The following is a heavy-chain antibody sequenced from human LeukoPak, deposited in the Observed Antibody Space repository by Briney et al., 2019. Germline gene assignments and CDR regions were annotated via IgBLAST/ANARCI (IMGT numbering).Heavy chain of an antibody. CDR2: IYSGGST. D-gene: IGHD6-13*01. CDR3: ARPIRARSSSWWRFDY. Sequence: GGSLRLSCAASGFTVSSNYMSWVRQAPGKGLEWVSVIYSGGSTYYADSVKGRFTISRDNSKNTLYLQMNSLRAEDTAVYYCARPIRARSSSWWRFDYWGQGTLVTVSS. J-gene: IGHJ4*02. V-gene: IGHV3-53*01. CDR1: GFTVSSNY.